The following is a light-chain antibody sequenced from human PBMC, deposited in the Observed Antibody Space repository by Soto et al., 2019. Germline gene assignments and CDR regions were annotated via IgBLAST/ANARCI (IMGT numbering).Light chain of an antibody. CDR2: AAS. CDR3: QQSYSISSWT. V-gene: IGKV1-39*01. CDR1: QTVCTF. Sequence: DIQMTQSPSSLSSSVGYSVTITCRAIQTVCTFLNWYQQRPGRAPNLLIYAASNLATGVPSRFSGSGSGKDFTITINSLQPEDFGNYYCQQSYSISSWTFGQGTKVDIK. J-gene: IGKJ1*01.